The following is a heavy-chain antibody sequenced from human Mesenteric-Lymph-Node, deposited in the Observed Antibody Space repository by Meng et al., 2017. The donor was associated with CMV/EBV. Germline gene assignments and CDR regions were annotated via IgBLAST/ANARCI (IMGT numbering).Heavy chain of an antibody. CDR1: GFTFRSYD. CDR3: ARVGGDYYDSSGYYFDY. Sequence: GGSLRLSCAASGFTFRSYDMTWVRQAPGKGLEWVSVISDSGDTTYYADSVKGRFTISRDNSKNTLYLQMNSLRAEDTAMYYCARVGGDYYDSSGYYFDYWGQGTLVTVSS. V-gene: IGHV3-23*01. J-gene: IGHJ4*02. D-gene: IGHD3-22*01. CDR2: ISDSGDTT.